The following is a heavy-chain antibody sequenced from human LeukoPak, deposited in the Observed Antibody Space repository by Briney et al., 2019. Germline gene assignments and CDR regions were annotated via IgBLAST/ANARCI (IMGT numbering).Heavy chain of an antibody. CDR3: ARVRSSGSPLDY. CDR2: ISRSGSTI. J-gene: IGHJ4*02. V-gene: IGHV3-48*03. Sequence: PGGSLRLSCAASGFTFSSFEMDWVRQAPGKGLEWVSYISRSGSTIYYADSVKGRFTISRDNAKNSLYLQLNSLTAEDTAVYFCARVRSSGSPLDYWGQGTLVTVSS. D-gene: IGHD3-10*01. CDR1: GFTFSSFE.